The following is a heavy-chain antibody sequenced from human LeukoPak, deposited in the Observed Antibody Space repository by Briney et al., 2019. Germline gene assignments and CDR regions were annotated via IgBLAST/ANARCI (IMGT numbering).Heavy chain of an antibody. CDR3: ARGYCSSTSCYVRDYYGLDV. D-gene: IGHD2-2*01. V-gene: IGHV3-23*01. CDR1: GFTFSSYA. Sequence: GGSLRLSCAASGFTFSSYAMSWVRQAPGKGLEWVSAVSGSGGSTYYADSVKGRFTISRDNSKNTLYLQMNGLRADDTAVYYCARGYCSSTSCYVRDYYGLDVWGQGTTVTVSS. CDR2: VSGSGGST. J-gene: IGHJ6*02.